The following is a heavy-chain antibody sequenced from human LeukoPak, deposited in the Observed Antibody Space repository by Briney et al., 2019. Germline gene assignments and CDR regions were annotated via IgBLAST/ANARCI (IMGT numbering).Heavy chain of an antibody. CDR3: ARDHYGSGSYSRFDP. V-gene: IGHV4-39*07. CDR2: IYHSGST. J-gene: IGHJ5*02. D-gene: IGHD3-10*01. CDR1: GGSISSSSYY. Sequence: SETLSLTCTVSGGSISSSSYYWGWIRQPPEKGLEWIGSIYHSGSTNYNPSLKSRVTISVDKSKNQFSLKLSSVTAADTAVYYCARDHYGSGSYSRFDPWGQGTLVTVSS.